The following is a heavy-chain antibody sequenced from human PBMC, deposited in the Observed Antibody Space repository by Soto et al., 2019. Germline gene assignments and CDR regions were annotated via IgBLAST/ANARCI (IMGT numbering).Heavy chain of an antibody. V-gene: IGHV3-21*01. CDR3: AGGVGYCSSTSCYNDI. J-gene: IGHJ3*02. CDR1: GFTFSSYS. CDR2: ISSSSSYI. Sequence: GESLKISCAASGFTFSSYSMNWVRQAPGKGLEWVSSISSSSSYIYYADSVKGRFTISRDNAKNSLYLQMNSLRAEDTAVYYCAGGVGYCSSTSCYNDIWGQGTMVTVSS. D-gene: IGHD2-2*01.